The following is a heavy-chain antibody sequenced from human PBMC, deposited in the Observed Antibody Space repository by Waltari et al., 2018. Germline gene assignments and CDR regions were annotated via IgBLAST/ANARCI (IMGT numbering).Heavy chain of an antibody. V-gene: IGHV4-61*02. J-gene: IGHJ4*02. Sequence: QVQLQESGPGLVKPSQTLSLTCTVSGGSISSGSYYWSWIRQPAGKELEWIGRIYTSGSTNYNPSLKSRVTISVDTSKNQFSLKLSSVTAADTAVYYCARCIAAAGPYYFDYWGQGTLVTVSS. CDR3: ARCIAAAGPYYFDY. D-gene: IGHD6-13*01. CDR2: IYTSGST. CDR1: GGSISSGSYY.